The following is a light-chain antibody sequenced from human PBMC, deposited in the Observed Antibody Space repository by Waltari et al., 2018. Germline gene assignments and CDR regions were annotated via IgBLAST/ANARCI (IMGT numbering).Light chain of an antibody. Sequence: EIVLTQSPATLSLSPGETATLSCRASQSVGTYLAWYQQKPGQAPRLLIYDASNRATGIPARFRGSGSGTDFTLTSSSLEAEYFAVYYCQQRSNWTPHTFGQGARLEIK. J-gene: IGKJ2*01. V-gene: IGKV3-11*01. CDR3: QQRSNWTPHT. CDR2: DAS. CDR1: QSVGTY.